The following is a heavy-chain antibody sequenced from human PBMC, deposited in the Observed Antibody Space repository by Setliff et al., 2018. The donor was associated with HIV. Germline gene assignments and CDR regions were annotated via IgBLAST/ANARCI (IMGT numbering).Heavy chain of an antibody. Sequence: ASVKVSCKASGYSFTDYYIHWVRQAPGQGLEWMGIINPSGGTTSYAQHFQDRVTMTRDTSTSTDYMELSSLRSDDTAVYYCARVSNSWTGGYFDLWGRGTLVTVSS. CDR1: GYSFTDYY. CDR3: ARVSNSWTGGYFDL. CDR2: INPSGGTT. J-gene: IGHJ2*01. D-gene: IGHD2-2*01. V-gene: IGHV1-46*01.